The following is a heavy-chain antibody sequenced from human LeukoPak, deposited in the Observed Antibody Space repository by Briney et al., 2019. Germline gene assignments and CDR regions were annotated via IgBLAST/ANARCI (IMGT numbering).Heavy chain of an antibody. CDR3: ARAVLGGSYYGYFDY. J-gene: IGHJ4*02. V-gene: IGHV3-48*03. Sequence: GGSLRLSCAASGFTFSSYEMNWVRQAPGKGLEWVSYISGSGSTIYYADSVKGRFTISRDNAKNSLYLQMNSLRAEDTAVYHCARAVLGGSYYGYFDYWGQGTLVTVSS. D-gene: IGHD1-26*01. CDR1: GFTFSSYE. CDR2: ISGSGSTI.